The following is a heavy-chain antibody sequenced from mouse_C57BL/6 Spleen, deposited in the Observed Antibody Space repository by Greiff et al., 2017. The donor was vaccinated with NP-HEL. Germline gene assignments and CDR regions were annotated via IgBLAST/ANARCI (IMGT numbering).Heavy chain of an antibody. CDR1: GFSLTSYG. CDR3: AKGGNLYYAMDY. CDR2: IWRGGST. J-gene: IGHJ4*01. V-gene: IGHV2-5*01. Sequence: VQRVESGPGLVQPSQSLSITCTVSGFSLTSYGVHWVRQSPGKGLEWLGVIWRGGSTDYNAAFMSRLSITKDNSKSQVFFKMNSLQADDTAIYYCAKGGNLYYAMDYWGQGTSVTVSS.